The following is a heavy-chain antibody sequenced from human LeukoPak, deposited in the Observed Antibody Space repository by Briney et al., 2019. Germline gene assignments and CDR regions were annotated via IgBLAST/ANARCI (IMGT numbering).Heavy chain of an antibody. CDR2: ISGSGGST. J-gene: IGHJ4*02. CDR3: AKDIHSGSSLDY. D-gene: IGHD1-26*01. V-gene: IGHV3-23*01. Sequence: GGSLRLSCAVSGFTFSSYAVSWVRQAPGKGLEWVSAISGSGGSTYYADSVKGRFTISRDNSKNTLYLQMNSLRAEDTAVYYCAKDIHSGSSLDYWGQGTLVTVSS. CDR1: GFTFSSYA.